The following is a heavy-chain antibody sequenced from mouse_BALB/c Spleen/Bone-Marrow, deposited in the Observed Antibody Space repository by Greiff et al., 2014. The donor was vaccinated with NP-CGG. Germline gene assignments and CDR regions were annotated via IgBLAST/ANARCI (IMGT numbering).Heavy chain of an antibody. CDR1: GFAFSSYD. V-gene: IGHV5-12-1*01. CDR3: ARHKLGRWYVDV. J-gene: IGHJ1*01. D-gene: IGHD4-1*01. Sequence: EVKLMESGGGLVKPGGSLKLSCAVSGFAFSSYDMSWVRQTPEKRLEWVAYISSGGGSTYYPDIVKGRFTISRDNAKNTLYLQMCSLKSEDTAMYYCARHKLGRWYVDVWGAGTTVTVSS. CDR2: ISSGGGST.